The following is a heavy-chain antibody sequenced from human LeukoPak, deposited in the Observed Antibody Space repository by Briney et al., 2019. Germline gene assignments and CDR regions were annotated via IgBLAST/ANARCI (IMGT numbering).Heavy chain of an antibody. D-gene: IGHD2-21*02. V-gene: IGHV4-59*01. J-gene: IGHJ5*02. CDR2: IYYSGST. CDR3: AAYTYCGGDCYSSWFDP. CDR1: GVSISSYY. Sequence: SETLSLTCTVSGVSISSYYWSWVRQPPGKGLEWDGYIYYSGSTNYNPSLKSRVTISVDTSKNQFSLKLSSVTAAHTAVYYCAAYTYCGGDCYSSWFDPWGQGTLVTVSS.